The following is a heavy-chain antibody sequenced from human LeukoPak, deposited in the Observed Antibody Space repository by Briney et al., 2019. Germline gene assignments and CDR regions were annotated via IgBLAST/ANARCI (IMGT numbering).Heavy chain of an antibody. Sequence: PSETLSLTCTVSGGSVSSGSYYWSWIRQPPGKGLEWIGYIYYSGSTNYNPSLKSRVTISVDTSKNQFSLKLSSVTAADTAVYYCARDRDALPAAMLTGFDYWGQGTLVTVSS. CDR3: ARDRDALPAAMLTGFDY. J-gene: IGHJ4*02. CDR2: IYYSGST. D-gene: IGHD2-2*01. CDR1: GGSVSSGSYY. V-gene: IGHV4-61*01.